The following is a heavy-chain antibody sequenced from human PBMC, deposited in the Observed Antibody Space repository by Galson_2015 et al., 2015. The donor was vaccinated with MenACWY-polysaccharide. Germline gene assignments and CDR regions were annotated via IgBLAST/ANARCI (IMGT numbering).Heavy chain of an antibody. D-gene: IGHD2-21*01. Sequence: SLRLSCAASGFTFSSYWMHWVRQAPGKGLVWVSRINSDGSSTGYADSVKGRFTISRDNAKDTLYLQMNSLRAEDTAVYYCAGIPRLGYLDLWGRGTLVTVSS. J-gene: IGHJ2*01. CDR2: INSDGSST. V-gene: IGHV3-74*01. CDR1: GFTFSSYW. CDR3: AGIPRLGYLDL.